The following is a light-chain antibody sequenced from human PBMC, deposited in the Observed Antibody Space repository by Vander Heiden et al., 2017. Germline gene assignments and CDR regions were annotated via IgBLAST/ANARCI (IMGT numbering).Light chain of an antibody. J-gene: IGLJ1*01. Sequence: QSVLTQPPSASGTPGQSVTISCSGSSSNIGSNYVYWYQQLPGTAPKLLIYSNNQRPSGVPDRFSGSKSGTSASLAISGLRSEDEADYYCAAWDDSLSGYVFGTGTKVTGL. V-gene: IGLV1-47*02. CDR3: AAWDDSLSGYV. CDR1: SSNIGSNY. CDR2: SNN.